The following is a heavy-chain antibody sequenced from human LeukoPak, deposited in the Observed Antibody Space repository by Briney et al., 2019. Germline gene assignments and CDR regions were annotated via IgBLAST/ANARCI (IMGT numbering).Heavy chain of an antibody. J-gene: IGHJ4*02. CDR1: RFTFSSYR. D-gene: IGHD2-2*01. Sequence: GGSLRLSCAASRFTFSSYRMNWIRQAPGKGLELVSSISSSSSYIYYADSVKGRFTISRDNAKNSLYLQMNSLRAEDTAVYYCARGSQRMWGQGTLVTVSS. V-gene: IGHV3-21*01. CDR2: ISSSSSYI. CDR3: ARGSQRM.